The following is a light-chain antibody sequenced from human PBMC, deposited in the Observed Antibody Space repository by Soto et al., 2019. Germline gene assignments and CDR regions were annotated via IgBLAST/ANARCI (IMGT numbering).Light chain of an antibody. CDR2: AAS. Sequence: EIVMTQSPGTLSLSPGERATLSCRASQTINNNFLGWYQQKPGQPPRLLIFAASRRATGIPDRFSGSGSGTDFTLTISRLEPGDFGVYYCQQYGSSPPVTFGGGTKVEIK. V-gene: IGKV3-20*01. CDR1: QTINNNF. J-gene: IGKJ4*01. CDR3: QQYGSSPPVT.